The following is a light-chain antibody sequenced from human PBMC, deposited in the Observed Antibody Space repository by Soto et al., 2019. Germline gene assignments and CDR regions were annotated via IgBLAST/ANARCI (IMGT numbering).Light chain of an antibody. CDR1: SSNIGSNH. V-gene: IGLV1-47*01. Sequence: QSVLTQPPSASGTPGQRVTISCSGSSSNIGSNHVYWYQQFPGMAPKLLMYRRDQRPTGVSDRFSGSKSGTSASLAISGLRSDDEADYYGSAREDILSGVVVGGGTKLTVL. CDR2: RRD. J-gene: IGLJ2*01. CDR3: SAREDILSGVV.